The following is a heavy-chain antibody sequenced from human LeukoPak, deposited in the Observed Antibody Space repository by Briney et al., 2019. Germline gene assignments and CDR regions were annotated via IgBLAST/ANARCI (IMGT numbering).Heavy chain of an antibody. Sequence: PGGSLRLSCAASGFAFSSYWMHWVRQAPGKGLVWVSRINSDGSSTSYADSVKGRFTISRDNSGNIISLQMNNLTTEDTATYYCAREKFDSWGQGALVTVSP. V-gene: IGHV3-74*01. CDR1: GFAFSSYW. CDR2: INSDGSST. CDR3: AREKFDS. J-gene: IGHJ5*01.